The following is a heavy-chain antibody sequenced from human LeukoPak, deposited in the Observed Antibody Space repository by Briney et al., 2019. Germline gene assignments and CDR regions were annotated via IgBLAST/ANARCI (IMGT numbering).Heavy chain of an antibody. Sequence: SETLSLTCTVSGVSNSSYYWSWIRQPPGKGLEWIGYIYYSGSTNYNPSLKSRVTISVDTSKNQFSLKLSSVTAADTAVYYCASARLVGATRGAFDIWGQGTMVTASS. D-gene: IGHD1-26*01. CDR3: ASARLVGATRGAFDI. V-gene: IGHV4-59*01. CDR1: GVSNSSYY. CDR2: IYYSGST. J-gene: IGHJ3*02.